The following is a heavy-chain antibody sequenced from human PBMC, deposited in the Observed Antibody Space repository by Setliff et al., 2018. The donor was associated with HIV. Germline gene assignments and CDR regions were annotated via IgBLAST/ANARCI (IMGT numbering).Heavy chain of an antibody. CDR3: ASDDVAAPGSHHDY. D-gene: IGHD6-13*01. CDR2: IITGNGDT. J-gene: IGHJ4*02. Sequence: ASVKVSCKASGYTFTDYVIHWVRQAPGQRPEWMAWIITGNGDTHYSQKFRDRVPVTRDTSANTAFMELNTLTSEDTAVYYCASDDVAAPGSHHDYWGQGTLVTVSS. CDR1: GYTFTDYV. V-gene: IGHV1-3*04.